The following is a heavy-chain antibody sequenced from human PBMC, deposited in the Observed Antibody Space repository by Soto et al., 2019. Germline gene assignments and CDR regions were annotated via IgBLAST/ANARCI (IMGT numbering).Heavy chain of an antibody. Sequence: PGGSLRLSWAASGFTFISSWINWVLQAPGKGLEWVGRIKSKTDGGTTDYAAPVKGRFTISRDDSKNTLYLQMNSLKTEDTAVYYCTTVRYYYGMDVWGQGTTVTVSS. CDR2: IKSKTDGGTT. CDR1: GFTFISSW. V-gene: IGHV3-15*07. CDR3: TTVRYYYGMDV. J-gene: IGHJ6*02.